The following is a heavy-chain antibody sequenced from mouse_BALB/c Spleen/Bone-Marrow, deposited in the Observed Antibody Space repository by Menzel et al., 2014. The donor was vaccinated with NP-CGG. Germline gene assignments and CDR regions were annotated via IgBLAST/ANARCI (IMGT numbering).Heavy chain of an antibody. V-gene: IGHV2-9*02. CDR1: GFSLTTYG. J-gene: IGHJ4*01. CDR2: IWAGGGT. D-gene: IGHD2-2*01. CDR3: ARDREYGYYYVMDY. Sequence: VQGVESGPGLVAPSQSLSITCTVSGFSLTTYGVHWVRPTPGKGLEWLGVIWAGGGTNYNSALMSRLSISKDNSKSQVFLKMNSLQIDDRAMYYCARDREYGYYYVMDYWGQGTSITVSS.